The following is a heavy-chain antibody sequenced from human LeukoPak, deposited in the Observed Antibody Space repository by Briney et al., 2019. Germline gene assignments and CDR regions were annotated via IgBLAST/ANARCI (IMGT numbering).Heavy chain of an antibody. CDR1: GYSINTGYY. CDR2: IYRSGSA. J-gene: IGHJ5*02. Sequence: SETLSLTCPVSGYSINTGYYWGWIRQPPGKGLEWIGSIYRSGSAYYNPPLESRVTVSVDTSKNQFSLRLTSVTAADTALYYCARDGPRYWFDPWGQGHMVTVSS. V-gene: IGHV4-38-2*02. CDR3: ARDGPRYWFDP.